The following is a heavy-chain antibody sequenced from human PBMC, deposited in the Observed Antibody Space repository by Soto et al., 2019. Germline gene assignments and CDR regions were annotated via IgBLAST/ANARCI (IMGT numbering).Heavy chain of an antibody. V-gene: IGHV1-18*04. D-gene: IGHD6-13*01. Sequence: QVQLVQSGAEAKKPGASVKVSCKASGYTFINYGISWVRQAPGQGLEWMGWISASNGNTNYAQKFQGRVTMTTDTSTSTAYMELRSPRSDDTAVYYCAVGYSRSWYLDYWGQGTLVTVSS. CDR1: GYTFINYG. CDR2: ISASNGNT. J-gene: IGHJ4*02. CDR3: AVGYSRSWYLDY.